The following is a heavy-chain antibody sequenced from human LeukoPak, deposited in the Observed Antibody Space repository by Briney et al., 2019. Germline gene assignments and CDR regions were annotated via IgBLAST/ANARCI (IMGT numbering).Heavy chain of an antibody. CDR3: AKHYGDGAYYYYGMDV. CDR2: ISGSGGST. J-gene: IGHJ6*02. D-gene: IGHD4-17*01. CDR1: GFTFSSYA. Sequence: GGSLRLSCAASGFTFSSYAMSWVRQAPGKGLEWVSAISGSGGSTYYADSVKGRFIISRDNSKNTLYLQMNSLRAEDTAVYYCAKHYGDGAYYYYGMDVWGQGTTVTVSS. V-gene: IGHV3-23*01.